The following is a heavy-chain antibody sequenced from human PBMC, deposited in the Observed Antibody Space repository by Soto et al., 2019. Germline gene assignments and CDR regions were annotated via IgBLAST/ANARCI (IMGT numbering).Heavy chain of an antibody. D-gene: IGHD2-2*01. CDR3: ARGLDQPPVGLYFDT. CDR1: GGTFNSYL. J-gene: IGHJ4*02. Sequence: QVQLVQSGAAVKNPGSSVKVSCKTSGGTFNSYLIDWVRQAPGQGLEWMGGIIPAFGTAKYAQKFQGRVTITADKSTTTAYMELRTLTSEDTAVYYCARGLDQPPVGLYFDTWGQGTLVTVSS. V-gene: IGHV1-69*06. CDR2: IIPAFGTA.